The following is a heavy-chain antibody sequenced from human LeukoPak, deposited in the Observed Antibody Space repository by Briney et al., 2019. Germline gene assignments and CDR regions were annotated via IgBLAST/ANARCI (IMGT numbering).Heavy chain of an antibody. CDR2: IWYDGSNK. CDR3: ARRAELDYGVDI. V-gene: IGHV3-33*01. CDR1: GFTFSSYG. D-gene: IGHD4-17*01. Sequence: GSLRLSCAASGFTFSSYGMHWVRQAPGKGLEWVAVIWYDGSNKYYADSVKGRFTISRDNSKNTLYLQMNSLRAEDTAVYYCARRAELDYGVDIWGQGTMVTVSS. J-gene: IGHJ3*02.